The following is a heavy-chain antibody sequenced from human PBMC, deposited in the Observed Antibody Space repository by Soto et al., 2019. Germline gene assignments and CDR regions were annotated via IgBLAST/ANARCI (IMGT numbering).Heavy chain of an antibody. J-gene: IGHJ6*02. CDR1: GYTFTGYY. CDR3: ARDQVTGTTHYYYGMDV. Sequence: ASVKVSCKASGYTFTGYYMHWVRQAPGQGLEWMGWINPNSGGTNYAQKFQGWVTMTRDTSISTAYMELSRLRSDDTAMYYCARDQVTGTTHYYYGMDVWGQGTTVTVSS. D-gene: IGHD1-7*01. CDR2: INPNSGGT. V-gene: IGHV1-2*04.